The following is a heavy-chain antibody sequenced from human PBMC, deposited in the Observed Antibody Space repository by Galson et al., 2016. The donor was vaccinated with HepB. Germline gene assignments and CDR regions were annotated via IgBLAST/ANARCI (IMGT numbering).Heavy chain of an antibody. V-gene: IGHV4-34*01. Sequence: SETLSLTCAVYGGSLSDFYWNWIRQSPGKGLQWLGEVNHSGRTAHNPSVEAQLIISVDTSSSHFSLELTSLTAADTGIYSCAAGLKNWAFVDNYFDPWGQGTLVVVSS. D-gene: IGHD2/OR15-2a*01. J-gene: IGHJ5*02. CDR1: GGSLSDFY. CDR2: VNHSGRT. CDR3: AAGLKNWAFVDNYFDP.